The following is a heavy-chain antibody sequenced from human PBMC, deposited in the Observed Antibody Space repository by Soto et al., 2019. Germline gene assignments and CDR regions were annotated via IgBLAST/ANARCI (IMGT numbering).Heavy chain of an antibody. CDR2: INSNTGDT. D-gene: IGHD1-1*01. V-gene: IGHV1-2*05. Sequence: QVQLVQSGAEVKKPGASVTVSCKASGYTFTRYYIYWVRQAPGQGLEWMGRINSNTGDTRYAQRFQGKVTMTSNTSINIADMELRSLKSNDTHGYYCASTLEGPKYLQFWGQGSLVNVSS. CDR3: ASTLEGPKYLQF. J-gene: IGHJ1*01. CDR1: GYTFTRYY.